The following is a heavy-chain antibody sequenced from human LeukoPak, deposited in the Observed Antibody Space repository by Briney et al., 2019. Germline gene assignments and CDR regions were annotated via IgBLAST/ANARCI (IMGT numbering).Heavy chain of an antibody. D-gene: IGHD1-14*01. CDR2: INPNSGGT. CDR1: GYTFTGYY. CDR3: ARETAGALSFDY. V-gene: IGHV1-2*02. Sequence: ASVKVSCKASGYTFTGYYMHWVRQAPGQGLGWMGWINPNSGGTNYAQKFQGRVTMTRDTSISTAYMELSRLRSDDTAVYYCARETAGALSFDYWGQGTLVTVSS. J-gene: IGHJ4*02.